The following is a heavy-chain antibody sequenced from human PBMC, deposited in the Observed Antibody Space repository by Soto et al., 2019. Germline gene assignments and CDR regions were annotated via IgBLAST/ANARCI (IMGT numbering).Heavy chain of an antibody. D-gene: IGHD1-26*01. Sequence: QVQLVQSGAEVKKPGSSVKVSCTASGGTFSRYGFTWVRQAPGQGFQWMGGIIPIFGTTHYEQNFQGRLSITADESTSTVYIELSSLRSDDTAIYFCARTYYQWEDLHYFDFWGQGTLVTVSS. CDR2: IIPIFGTT. J-gene: IGHJ4*02. CDR1: GGTFSRYG. V-gene: IGHV1-69*01. CDR3: ARTYYQWEDLHYFDF.